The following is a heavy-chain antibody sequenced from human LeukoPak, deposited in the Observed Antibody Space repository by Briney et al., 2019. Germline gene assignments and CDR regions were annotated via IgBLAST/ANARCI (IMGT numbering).Heavy chain of an antibody. CDR1: GGSISSYY. J-gene: IGHJ6*02. Sequence: PSETLSLTCAVSGGSISSYYWSWIRQPAGKGLEWIGRIYTSGNANYNPPLKSRVTMSVDTSKNQLSLKVTSVTAADTAVYYCASTSAGNSGMDVWGQGTTVTVSS. D-gene: IGHD2-2*01. V-gene: IGHV4-4*07. CDR2: IYTSGNA. CDR3: ASTSAGNSGMDV.